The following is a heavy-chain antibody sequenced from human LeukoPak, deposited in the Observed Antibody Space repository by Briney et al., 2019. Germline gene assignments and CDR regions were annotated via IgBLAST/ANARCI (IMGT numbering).Heavy chain of an antibody. CDR2: IIPIFGTA. CDR3: ASNGPYYDFWSGYYYYMDV. J-gene: IGHJ6*03. V-gene: IGHV1-69*13. CDR1: GGTFSSYA. Sequence: SVKVSCKASGGTFSSYAISWVRQAPGQGLEWMGGIIPIFGTANYAQKFQGRVTITADESTSTAYMELSSLRSEDTAVYYCASNGPYYDFWSGYYYYMDVWGKGTTVTVSS. D-gene: IGHD3-3*01.